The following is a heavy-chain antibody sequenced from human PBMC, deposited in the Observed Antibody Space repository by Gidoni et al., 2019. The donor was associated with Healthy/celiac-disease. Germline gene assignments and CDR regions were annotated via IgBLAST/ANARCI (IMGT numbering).Heavy chain of an antibody. V-gene: IGHV4-59*08. D-gene: IGHD3-3*01. CDR1: GGPISSYY. CDR2: IYYSGST. J-gene: IGHJ4*02. CDR3: ARCAFWSGYYGN. Sequence: QVHLQESGPGLVKPSETLSLTCTGSGGPISSYYWSCIRQPPGKGLEWIGYIYYSGSTNYNPSLKSRVTISVDTTKNQFSLKLSSVTAADAAVYYCARCAFWSGYYGNWGQGTLVTVSS.